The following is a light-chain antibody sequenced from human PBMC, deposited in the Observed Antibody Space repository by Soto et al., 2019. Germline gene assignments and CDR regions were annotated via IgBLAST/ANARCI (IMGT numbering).Light chain of an antibody. Sequence: QSVLTQPASVSVSPGQSITISCTGSSNDIGAYKYVSWYQQYPGKAPKLIIFEVSNRPSGVSNRFSGSKSGNTASLTIAGLQAEDEADYHCSSYTTGSTLYVFGGGTKVTVL. V-gene: IGLV2-14*01. J-gene: IGLJ1*01. CDR1: SNDIGAYKY. CDR3: SSYTTGSTLYV. CDR2: EVS.